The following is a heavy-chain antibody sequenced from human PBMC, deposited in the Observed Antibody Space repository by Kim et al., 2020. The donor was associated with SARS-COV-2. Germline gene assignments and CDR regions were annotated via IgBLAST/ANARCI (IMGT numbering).Heavy chain of an antibody. Sequence: VKGRFTISRDNSKNTLYLKMNSRRAEDRAVYYCAKEPPRITMVRGVITPWGQGTLVTVSS. CDR3: AKEPPRITMVRGVITP. V-gene: IGHV3-23*01. D-gene: IGHD3-10*01. J-gene: IGHJ4*02.